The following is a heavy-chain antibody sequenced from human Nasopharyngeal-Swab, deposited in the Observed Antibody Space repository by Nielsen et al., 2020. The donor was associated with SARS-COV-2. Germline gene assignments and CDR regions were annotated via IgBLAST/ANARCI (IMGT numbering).Heavy chain of an antibody. V-gene: IGHV4-59*08. CDR2: ISDLGRT. D-gene: IGHD3-16*01. CDR1: GGSISTYY. Sequence: SETLSLTCTVSGGSISTYYWSWIRQPPGKGLEWIGYISDLGRTNYKSSLRSRVTISLDTSKNQFSLNLRFVTAADTAVYYCARHPKGDPLPGLWGQGTLVTVSS. J-gene: IGHJ4*02. CDR3: ARHPKGDPLPGL.